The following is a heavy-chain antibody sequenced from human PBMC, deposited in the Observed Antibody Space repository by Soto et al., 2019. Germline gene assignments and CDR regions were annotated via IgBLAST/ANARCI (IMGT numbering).Heavy chain of an antibody. CDR1: GGSISSYY. D-gene: IGHD6-13*01. J-gene: IGHJ4*02. V-gene: IGHV4-59*01. CDR2: IYYSGST. CDR3: ARDEGGSSWYHFDY. Sequence: SETLSLTCTVSGGSISSYYWSWIRQPPGKGLEWIGYIYYSGSTNYNPSLKSRVTISVDTSKNQFSLKLSSVTAADTAVYYCARDEGGSSWYHFDYWGQGTLVTVSS.